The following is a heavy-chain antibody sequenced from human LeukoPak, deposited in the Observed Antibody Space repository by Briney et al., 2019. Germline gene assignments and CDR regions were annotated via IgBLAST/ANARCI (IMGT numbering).Heavy chain of an antibody. V-gene: IGHV4-34*01. Sequence: SETLSLTCTVSGGSISSYYWSWIRQPPGKGLEWIGEINHSGSTNYNPSLKSRVTISVDTSKNQFSLKLSSVTAADTAVYYCARGYGSGSYSIGYWGQGTLVTVSS. CDR2: INHSGST. D-gene: IGHD3-10*01. CDR1: GGSISSYY. CDR3: ARGYGSGSYSIGY. J-gene: IGHJ4*02.